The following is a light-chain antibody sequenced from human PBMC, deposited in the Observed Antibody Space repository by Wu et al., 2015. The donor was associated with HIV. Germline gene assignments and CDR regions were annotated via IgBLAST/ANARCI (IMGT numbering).Light chain of an antibody. V-gene: IGKV3-15*01. CDR1: QSVSSY. Sequence: EIVLTQSPATLSLSPGERATLSCRASQSVSSYLAWYQQKPGQAPRLLIYGASTRATGIPARFSGSGSGTEFTLTISSMQSEDFAVYYCQQYNNWLGTFGGGTKVEIK. J-gene: IGKJ4*01. CDR3: QQYNNWLGT. CDR2: GAS.